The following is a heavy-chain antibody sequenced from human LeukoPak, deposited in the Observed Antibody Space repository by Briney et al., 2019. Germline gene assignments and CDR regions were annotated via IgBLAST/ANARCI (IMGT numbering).Heavy chain of an antibody. Sequence: PGGSLRLSCAASGFTFRSYAMNWVRQAPGKGLEWVSTISGSGSTTNYADSVKGRFTISRDNSKNTLSLQMNSLRAEDTAVYYCARDLGYYDSSGYYRGAEYFQYWGQGTLVTVSS. CDR3: ARDLGYYDSSGYYRGAEYFQY. CDR1: GFTFRSYA. V-gene: IGHV3-23*01. D-gene: IGHD3-22*01. J-gene: IGHJ1*01. CDR2: ISGSGSTT.